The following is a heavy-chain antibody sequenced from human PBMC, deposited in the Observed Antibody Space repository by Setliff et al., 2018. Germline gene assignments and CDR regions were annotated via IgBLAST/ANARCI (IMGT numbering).Heavy chain of an antibody. CDR3: AGEDWNGNAFDI. CDR1: GGSTNNYH. Sequence: SETLSLTCTVSGGSTNNYHWTWIRQPAGKGLEWIGRLYPNGNTNYNPSLKRRVNMSADSSKNSLSLRLKYVTAADTAVYYCAGEDWNGNAFDIWGPGTMVTVSS. J-gene: IGHJ3*02. V-gene: IGHV4-4*07. D-gene: IGHD1-1*01. CDR2: LYPNGNT.